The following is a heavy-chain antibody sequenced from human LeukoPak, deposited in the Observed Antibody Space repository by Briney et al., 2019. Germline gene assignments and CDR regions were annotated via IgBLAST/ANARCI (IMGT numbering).Heavy chain of an antibody. CDR3: ARTRNTIFGGGYYMDV. J-gene: IGHJ6*03. CDR1: GYTFTSYD. Sequence: GASVKVSCKASGYTFTSYDINWVRQATGQGLEWMGWMNPNSGNTGYAQKFQGRVTITRNTSISTAYMELSSLRSEDTAVYYCARTRNTIFGGGYYMDVWGKGTTVTVSS. V-gene: IGHV1-8*03. CDR2: MNPNSGNT. D-gene: IGHD3-3*01.